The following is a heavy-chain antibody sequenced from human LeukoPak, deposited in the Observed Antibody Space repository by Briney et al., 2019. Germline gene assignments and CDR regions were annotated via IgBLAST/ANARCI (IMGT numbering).Heavy chain of an antibody. V-gene: IGHV4-34*01. CDR1: GGSFSGYY. D-gene: IGHD4-17*01. CDR3: ARGPISHYGDYERSPGYGWFDP. Sequence: SETLSLTCAAYGGSFSGYYWSWIRQPPGKGLEWIGEINHGGSTNYNPSLKSRVTISVDTSKNQFSLKLSSVTAADTAVYYCARGPISHYGDYERSPGYGWFDPWGQGTLVTVSS. J-gene: IGHJ5*02. CDR2: INHGGST.